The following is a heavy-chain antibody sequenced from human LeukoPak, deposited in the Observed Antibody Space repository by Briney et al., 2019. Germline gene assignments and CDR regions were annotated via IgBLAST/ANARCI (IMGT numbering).Heavy chain of an antibody. CDR3: ARNLRLWGFFDY. CDR1: GFTVSSNY. J-gene: IGHJ4*02. Sequence: GSLRLSCAASGFTVSSNYMSWVRQAPGKGLEWVSVIYSGGSTYYADSVKGRFTISRDNSKNTLYLQMNSLRAEDTAVYYCARNLRLWGFFDYWGQGTLVTVSS. CDR2: IYSGGST. D-gene: IGHD3-16*01. V-gene: IGHV3-66*01.